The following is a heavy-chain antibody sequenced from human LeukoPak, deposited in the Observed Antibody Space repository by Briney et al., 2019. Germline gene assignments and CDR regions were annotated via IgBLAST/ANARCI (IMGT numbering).Heavy chain of an antibody. CDR2: IRGSGGTT. D-gene: IGHD3-10*01. Sequence: PGGSLRLSCAASGFSFSDYFMGWVRQAPGKGLDWVSSIRGSGGTTFYADSVKGRFTISRDNSKNTLYLQMSSLRAEDTAVYYCAKYSGSGTYLDYWGQGTLVTVSS. V-gene: IGHV3-23*01. CDR1: GFSFSDYF. J-gene: IGHJ4*02. CDR3: AKYSGSGTYLDY.